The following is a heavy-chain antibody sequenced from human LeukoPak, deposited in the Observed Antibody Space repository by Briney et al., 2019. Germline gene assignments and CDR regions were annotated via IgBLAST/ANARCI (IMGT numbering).Heavy chain of an antibody. Sequence: SETLSLTCTVSGGSISSSSYYWGWIRQPPGKGLEWIGSIYYSGSTYYNPSLKSRVTISVDTSKNQFSLKLSSVTAADTAVYYCARDLRPGFPRGWLAPGGGFFDYWGQGTLVTVSS. J-gene: IGHJ4*02. CDR2: IYYSGST. V-gene: IGHV4-39*07. CDR1: GGSISSSSYY. CDR3: ARDLRPGFPRGWLAPGGGFFDY. D-gene: IGHD6-19*01.